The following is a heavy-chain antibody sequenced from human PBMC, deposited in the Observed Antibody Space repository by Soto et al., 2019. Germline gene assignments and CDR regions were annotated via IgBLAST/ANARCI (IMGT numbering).Heavy chain of an antibody. V-gene: IGHV4-31*03. CDR2: IYYSGST. CDR3: ARSGYSYGPNPLLY. D-gene: IGHD5-18*01. CDR1: GGSISSGGYC. Sequence: SETLSLTCTVSGGSISSGGYCWSWIRQHPGKGLEWIGYIYYSGSTYYNPSLKSRVTISVDTSKNQFSLKLSSVTAADTAVYYCARSGYSYGPNPLLYWGQGTLVTVSS. J-gene: IGHJ4*02.